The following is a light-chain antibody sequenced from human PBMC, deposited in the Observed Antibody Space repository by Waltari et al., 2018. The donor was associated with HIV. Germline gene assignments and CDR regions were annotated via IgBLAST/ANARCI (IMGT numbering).Light chain of an antibody. V-gene: IGLV2-23*02. CDR2: GVS. CDR3: CAYAGSTTYVI. Sequence: QSALTQPASVSGSPGQSITISCTGTSSDVGGYNLVSWSQQHPGKAPKLMIYGVSKRPSGVSHRFAGSKSGNTASLAIPGLQAEDEADYYGCAYAGSTTYVIFGGGTKLTVL. CDR1: SSDVGGYNL. J-gene: IGLJ2*01.